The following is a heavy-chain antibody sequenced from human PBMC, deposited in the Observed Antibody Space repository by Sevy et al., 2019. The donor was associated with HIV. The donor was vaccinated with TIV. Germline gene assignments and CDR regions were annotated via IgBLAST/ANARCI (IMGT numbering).Heavy chain of an antibody. CDR3: ARDPVDTAMAVYYYYYYGMDV. D-gene: IGHD5-18*01. Sequence: GGSLRLSCAASGFSFSTHAMHWVRQAPGKGLEWVAVISYDGSNKYYADSVKGRFTISRDNSKNTLYLQMNSLRAEDTAVYYCARDPVDTAMAVYYYYYYGMDVWGQGTTVTVSS. V-gene: IGHV3-30-3*01. J-gene: IGHJ6*02. CDR2: ISYDGSNK. CDR1: GFSFSTHA.